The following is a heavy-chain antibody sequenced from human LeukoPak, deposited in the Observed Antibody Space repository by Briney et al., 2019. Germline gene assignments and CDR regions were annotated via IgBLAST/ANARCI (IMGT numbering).Heavy chain of an antibody. CDR1: GFTFSSYG. J-gene: IGHJ4*02. CDR2: ISYDGSNK. CDR3: AKDRLRYCSGGSCYFFDY. D-gene: IGHD2-15*01. Sequence: PGGSLRLSCAASGFTFSSYGMHWVRQAPGKGLEWVAVISYDGSNKYYADSVKGRFTISRDNSKNTLYLQMNSLRAEDTAVYYCAKDRLRYCSGGSCYFFDYWGQGTLVTVSS. V-gene: IGHV3-30*18.